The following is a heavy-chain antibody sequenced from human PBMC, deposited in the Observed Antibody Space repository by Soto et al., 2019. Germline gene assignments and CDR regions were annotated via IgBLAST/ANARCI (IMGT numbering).Heavy chain of an antibody. D-gene: IGHD3-22*01. CDR1: GYTFTSYY. J-gene: IGHJ5*02. V-gene: IGHV1-46*01. Sequence: ASVKVSCKASGYTFTSYYMHWVRQAPGQGLEWMGIINPSGGSKSYAQKLKGRVTITRDTSTSTVYKELSSLRSEDTAVYYCSRVADYYDSSGYYRFDPWGQGTLVTVSS. CDR3: SRVADYYDSSGYYRFDP. CDR2: INPSGGSK.